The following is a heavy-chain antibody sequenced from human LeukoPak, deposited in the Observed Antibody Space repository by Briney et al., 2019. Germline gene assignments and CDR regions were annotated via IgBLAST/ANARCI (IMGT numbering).Heavy chain of an antibody. Sequence: GGSLRLSCLVSGFTFSSYEMNWVRQGPGKGLEWVSYISTGGSTIYYADSVKGRFTISRDNAKNSLCMQMNSLRAEDTAIYYCARADWNDDYYYYYMDVWGKGTTVTVSS. CDR2: ISTGGSTI. J-gene: IGHJ6*03. V-gene: IGHV3-48*03. CDR3: ARADWNDDYYYYYMDV. D-gene: IGHD1-1*01. CDR1: GFTFSSYE.